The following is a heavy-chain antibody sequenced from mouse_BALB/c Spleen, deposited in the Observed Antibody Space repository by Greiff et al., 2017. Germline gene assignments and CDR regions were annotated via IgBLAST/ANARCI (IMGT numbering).Heavy chain of an antibody. V-gene: IGHV3-2*02. J-gene: IGHJ1*01. CDR1: GYSITSYYA. Sequence: VQLQQSGPGLVKPSQSLSLTCTVTGYSITSYYAWNWIRQFPGNRLEWVGYISYSGSTSYNPPIKSRIIITRDTAKNQFFLQLKSVTTEDTDTYYCARGSDGYWYFDVWGEGTTVTVSS. CDR2: ISYSGST. CDR3: ARGSDGYWYFDV.